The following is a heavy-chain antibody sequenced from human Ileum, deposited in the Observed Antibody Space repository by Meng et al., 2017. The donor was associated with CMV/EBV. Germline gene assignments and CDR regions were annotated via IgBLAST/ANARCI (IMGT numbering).Heavy chain of an antibody. CDR3: ARESELLRFDH. D-gene: IGHD6-6*01. Sequence: HLHQSGSDLLQPRPTLSLTCGISWASDSTSNVPWNWIRQSPRRGHEWLRRTANRSTWVNKYSVSVKSRINISPATSKNQFSLQLRSVTPEDTAVYYCARESELLRFDHWGQGTLVTVSS. V-gene: IGHV6-1*01. J-gene: IGHJ4*02. CDR1: WASDSTSNVP. CDR2: TANRSTWVN.